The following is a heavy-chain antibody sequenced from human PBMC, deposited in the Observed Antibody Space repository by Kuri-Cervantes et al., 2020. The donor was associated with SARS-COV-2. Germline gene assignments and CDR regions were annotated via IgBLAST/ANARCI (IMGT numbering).Heavy chain of an antibody. V-gene: IGHV4-34*01. CDR2: VNHRGST. D-gene: IGHD4-17*01. Sequence: SETLSLTCAFYGESFSGYYWNWIRQSPGKGLEWIGEVNHRGSTNYNPSLKSRVTISVDTSSKQFSLNLSSVTAADMAVYYCARAYGFLRYIYYMDVWGRGTTVTVSS. J-gene: IGHJ6*03. CDR3: ARAYGFLRYIYYMDV. CDR1: GESFSGYY.